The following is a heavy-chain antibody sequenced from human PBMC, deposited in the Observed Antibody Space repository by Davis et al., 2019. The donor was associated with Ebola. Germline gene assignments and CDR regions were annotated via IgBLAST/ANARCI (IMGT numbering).Heavy chain of an antibody. Sequence: ASVKVSCKASGYTFTSYDINWVRQATGQGLEWMGWMNPNSGNTGYAQKFQGRVTMTRNTSISTAYMELSSLRSEDTAVYYCARGIDFWSGSRYYYYGMDVWGQGTTITVSS. J-gene: IGHJ6*02. D-gene: IGHD3-3*01. CDR3: ARGIDFWSGSRYYYYGMDV. CDR1: GYTFTSYD. CDR2: MNPNSGNT. V-gene: IGHV1-8*01.